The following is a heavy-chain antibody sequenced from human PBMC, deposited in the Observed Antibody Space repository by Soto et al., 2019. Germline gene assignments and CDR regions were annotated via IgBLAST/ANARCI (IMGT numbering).Heavy chain of an antibody. CDR1: GFTFSSYW. Sequence: GGSLRLSCAASGFTFSSYWMHWVRQAPGKGLVWVSRINSDGSSTSYADSVKGRFTISRDNAKNTLYLQMNSLRAEDTAVYYCAGGYPFDAFDIWGQGTMVTVPS. CDR3: AGGYPFDAFDI. D-gene: IGHD3-22*01. CDR2: INSDGSST. V-gene: IGHV3-74*01. J-gene: IGHJ3*02.